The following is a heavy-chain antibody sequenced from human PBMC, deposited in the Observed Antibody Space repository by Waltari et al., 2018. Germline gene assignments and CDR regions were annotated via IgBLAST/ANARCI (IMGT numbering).Heavy chain of an antibody. Sequence: IHGVRQAPGQRPEWMGWINAGNGNTKYSQKFQRSGTLIRDTSASTAYMELHSLRSADTAVYYCARDSSGYNYGYGYWGQGTLVTVSS. CDR2: INAGNGNT. J-gene: IGHJ4*02. D-gene: IGHD5-18*01. CDR3: ARDSSGYNYGYGY. V-gene: IGHV1-3*01.